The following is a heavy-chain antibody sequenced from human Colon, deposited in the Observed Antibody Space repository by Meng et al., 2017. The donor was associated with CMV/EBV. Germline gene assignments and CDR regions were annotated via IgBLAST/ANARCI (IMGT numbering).Heavy chain of an antibody. CDR1: GCSISNDGYY. CDR3: ARRGYSVDFAY. Sequence: TCAVSGCSISNDGYYWSWIRQPPGKGLECIGYIYYSGDTYYNPSLKSRVTISLDTSKNQFSLKLSSVTAADTAVYYCARRGYSVDFAYWGQGTLVTVSS. V-gene: IGHV4-30-4*01. CDR2: IYYSGDT. D-gene: IGHD5/OR15-5a*01. J-gene: IGHJ4*02.